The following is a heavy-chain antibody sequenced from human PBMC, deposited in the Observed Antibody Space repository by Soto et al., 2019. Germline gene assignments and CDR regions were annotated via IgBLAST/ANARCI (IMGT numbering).Heavy chain of an antibody. CDR1: GFTFSSYA. Sequence: EVQLLESGGGLVQPGGSLRLSCAASGFTFSSYAMSWVRQAPGKGLEWVSAISGSGGSTYYADSVKGRFTISRDNSKNTLYLQTNSLRAEDTAVYYCAKDLLRDHGYYYYYYYMDVWGKGTTVTVAS. V-gene: IGHV3-23*01. J-gene: IGHJ6*03. D-gene: IGHD3-10*01. CDR3: AKDLLRDHGYYYYYYYMDV. CDR2: ISGSGGST.